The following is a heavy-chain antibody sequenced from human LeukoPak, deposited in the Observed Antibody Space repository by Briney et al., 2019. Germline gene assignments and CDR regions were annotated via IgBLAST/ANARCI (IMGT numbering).Heavy chain of an antibody. CDR3: ARQGGGSWYFDL. V-gene: IGHV4-59*08. D-gene: IGHD6-25*01. CDR1: GGSISSYY. J-gene: IGHJ2*01. CDR2: IYYSGST. Sequence: KPSETPSLTCTVSGGSISSYYWSWIRQPPGKGLEWIGYIYYSGSTNYNPSLKSRVTISVDTSKNQFSLKLSSVTAADTAVYYCARQGGGSWYFDLWGRGTLVTVSS.